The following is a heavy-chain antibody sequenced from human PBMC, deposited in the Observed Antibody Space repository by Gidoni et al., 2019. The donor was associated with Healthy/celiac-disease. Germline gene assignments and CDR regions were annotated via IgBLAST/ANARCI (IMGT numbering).Heavy chain of an antibody. V-gene: IGHV1-18*01. CDR2: ISAYNGNT. J-gene: IGHJ4*02. D-gene: IGHD3-3*01. CDR1: DYTFTSYG. Sequence: QVQLVQSGAEVRKPGASGTVPCKASDYTFTSYGISWVRQAPGKGLELMGWISAYNGNTNYAQKLQGRVTMTTDTSTSAAYMDRRSLRSDDTAMYYCARSTSGYGFGYWGQGTLVTVSS. CDR3: ARSTSGYGFGY.